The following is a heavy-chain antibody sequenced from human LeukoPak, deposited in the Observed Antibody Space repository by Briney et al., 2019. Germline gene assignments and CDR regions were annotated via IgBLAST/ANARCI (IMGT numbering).Heavy chain of an antibody. J-gene: IGHJ4*02. CDR3: ARRKDYYDSAAFY. V-gene: IGHV4-34*01. D-gene: IGHD3-22*01. Sequence: SETLSLTCAVYGGSFSGYYWSWIRQPPGKGLEWIGEINHSGSTNCNPSLKSRVTISVDTSKNQFSLKLSSVTAADTAVYYCARRKDYYDSAAFYWGQGTLVTVSS. CDR1: GGSFSGYY. CDR2: INHSGST.